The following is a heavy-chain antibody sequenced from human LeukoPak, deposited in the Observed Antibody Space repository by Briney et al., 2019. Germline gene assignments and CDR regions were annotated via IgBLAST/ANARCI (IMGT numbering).Heavy chain of an antibody. CDR2: ISGSGVGT. CDR1: GFTFSSYA. D-gene: IGHD3-10*01. Sequence: GGSLRLSCVASGFTFSSYAMNWVRQAPGEGLEWVSSISGSGVGTYYANSVKGRFTISRDNSKNTLYLQMNSLRAEDTAVYYCAKDPGSRVLTHWGQGTLVTVSS. CDR3: AKDPGSRVLTH. V-gene: IGHV3-23*01. J-gene: IGHJ4*02.